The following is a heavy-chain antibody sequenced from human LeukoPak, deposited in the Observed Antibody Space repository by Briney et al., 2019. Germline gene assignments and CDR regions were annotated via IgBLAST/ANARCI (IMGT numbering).Heavy chain of an antibody. CDR1: GGSISSGDYY. CDR2: IYYSGST. D-gene: IGHD2-15*01. J-gene: IGHJ4*02. Sequence: SQTLSLTCTVSGGSISSGDYYWSWIRQPPGKGLEWIGYIYYSGSTYYNPSLKRRVTISVDTSKNQFSLKLSSVTAADTAVYYCARGNIEYCSGGSCYSMDYWGQGTLVTVSS. V-gene: IGHV4-30-4*01. CDR3: ARGNIEYCSGGSCYSMDY.